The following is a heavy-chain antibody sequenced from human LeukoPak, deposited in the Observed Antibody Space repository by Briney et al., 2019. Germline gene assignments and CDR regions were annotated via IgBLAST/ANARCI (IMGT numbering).Heavy chain of an antibody. J-gene: IGHJ3*02. D-gene: IGHD3-3*01. CDR3: ASGYDFWSGYYEGIFDI. CDR1: GGSISSGDYY. CDR2: IYYSGST. Sequence: PSETLSLTCTVSGGSISSGDYYWSWIRQPPGKGLEWIGYIYYSGSTYYNPSLKSRVTISVDTSKSQFSLKLSSVTAADTAVYYCASGYDFWSGYYEGIFDIWGQGTMVTVSS. V-gene: IGHV4-30-4*08.